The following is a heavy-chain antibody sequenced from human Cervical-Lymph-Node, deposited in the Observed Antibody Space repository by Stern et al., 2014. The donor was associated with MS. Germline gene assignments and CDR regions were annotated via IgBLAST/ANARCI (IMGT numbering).Heavy chain of an antibody. V-gene: IGHV2-5*02. D-gene: IGHD6-13*01. CDR3: EHRPVSSFDH. CDR2: IYWDDDK. J-gene: IGHJ4*02. CDR1: GFSLSTRGVG. Sequence: QVTLRESGPTLVKPTQTLTLTCTFSGFSLSTRGVGEGWIRQPPGKALEWLSLIYWDDDKRYSPSLKSRLTISKDTSKNQVVLTMTNIDPMDTATYYCEHRPVSSFDHWGQGTLVTVSS.